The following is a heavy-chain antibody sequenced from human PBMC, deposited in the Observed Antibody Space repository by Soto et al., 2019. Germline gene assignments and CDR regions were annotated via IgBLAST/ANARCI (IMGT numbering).Heavy chain of an antibody. CDR2: FDPEDGET. CDR3: ATVDGLVVATYSNWFDP. J-gene: IGHJ5*02. V-gene: IGHV1-24*01. D-gene: IGHD5-12*01. Sequence: ASVKVSCKVSGYTLTELSMHWVRQAPGKGLEWMGGFDPEDGETIYAQKFQGRVTMTEDTSTDTAYMELSSLRSEDTAVYYCATVDGLVVATYSNWFDPWGQGTLVTAPQ. CDR1: GYTLTELS.